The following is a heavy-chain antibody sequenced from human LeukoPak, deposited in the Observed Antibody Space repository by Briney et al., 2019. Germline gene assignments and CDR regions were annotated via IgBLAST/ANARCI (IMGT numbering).Heavy chain of an antibody. CDR1: GFTFSNYA. V-gene: IGHV3-23*01. D-gene: IGHD3-9*01. Sequence: GGSLRLSCVASGFTFSNYAMSWVRQAPGKGLELVSAITGSGTNRYYADSLKGRFTTSRDNAKNTVFLQMNSLRHEDTAIYYCVIWGDYDVLTGYYVPDYWGQGTLVTVAS. CDR3: VIWGDYDVLTGYYVPDY. J-gene: IGHJ4*02. CDR2: ITGSGTNR.